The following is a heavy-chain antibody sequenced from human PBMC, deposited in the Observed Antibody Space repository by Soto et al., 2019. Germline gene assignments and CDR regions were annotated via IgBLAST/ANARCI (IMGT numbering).Heavy chain of an antibody. CDR3: ARVGYCSSTSCRSLYYYGMDV. Sequence: ASVKVSCKASGYTFTSYGISWVRQAPGQGLEWMGWISAYNGNTNYAQKLQGRGTMTTDTSTSTAYMELRSLRSDDTAVYYCARVGYCSSTSCRSLYYYGMDVWGQGTTVTVSS. V-gene: IGHV1-18*01. CDR1: GYTFTSYG. J-gene: IGHJ6*02. D-gene: IGHD2-2*01. CDR2: ISAYNGNT.